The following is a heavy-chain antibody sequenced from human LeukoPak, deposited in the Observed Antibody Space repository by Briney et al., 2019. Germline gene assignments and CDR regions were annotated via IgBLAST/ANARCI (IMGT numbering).Heavy chain of an antibody. CDR3: ARVVDDFWSGYSQYYFDY. CDR2: IYYSGST. Sequence: SETLSLTCTVSGGSISSYYWSWIRQPPGKGLEWIGYIYYSGSTNYNPSLKSRVTISVDTSKNQFSLKLSSVTAADTAVYYCARVVDDFWSGYSQYYFDYWGQGTLVTVSS. CDR1: GGSISSYY. V-gene: IGHV4-59*01. J-gene: IGHJ4*02. D-gene: IGHD3-3*01.